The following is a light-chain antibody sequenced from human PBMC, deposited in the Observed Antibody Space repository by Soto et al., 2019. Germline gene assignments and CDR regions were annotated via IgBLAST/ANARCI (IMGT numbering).Light chain of an antibody. Sequence: QSVLTQPPSVSAAPGQTVTISCSGSSSNIGNNYVSWYQQLPGTAPKLLIFENDRRPSGIADRFSGSKSGTSATLGITGLQTGDEADYYCGTWDSSLSVWVFGGGTKVTVL. J-gene: IGLJ3*02. CDR1: SSNIGNNY. V-gene: IGLV1-51*02. CDR3: GTWDSSLSVWV. CDR2: END.